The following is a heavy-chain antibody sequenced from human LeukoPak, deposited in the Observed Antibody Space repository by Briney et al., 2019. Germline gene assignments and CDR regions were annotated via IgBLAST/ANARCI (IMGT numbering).Heavy chain of an antibody. D-gene: IGHD3-9*01. V-gene: IGHV3-21*01. CDR3: ARDEILTGYYKWPYYYGMDV. J-gene: IGHJ6*02. CDR1: GFTFSSYS. CDR2: ISSSSSYI. Sequence: PGGSLRLSCAASGFTFSSYSMNWVRQAPGKGLEWVSSISSSSSYIYYADSVKGRFTISRDNAKNSLYLQMNSLRAEDTAVYYCARDEILTGYYKWPYYYGMDVWGQGTTVTVSS.